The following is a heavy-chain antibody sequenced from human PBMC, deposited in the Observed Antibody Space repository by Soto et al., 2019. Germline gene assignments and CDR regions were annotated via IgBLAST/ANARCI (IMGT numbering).Heavy chain of an antibody. CDR2: INHSGST. J-gene: IGHJ6*02. CDR1: GGSFSGYY. CDR3: ARKRTVVVPAAIRYYYYYYGMDV. D-gene: IGHD2-2*02. V-gene: IGHV4-34*01. Sequence: PSETLSLTCAVYGGSFSGYYWSWIRQPPGKWLEWIGEINHSGSTNYNPSLKSRVTISVDTSKNQFSLKLSSVTAADTAVYYCARKRTVVVPAAIRYYYYYYGMDVWGQGTTVTVSS.